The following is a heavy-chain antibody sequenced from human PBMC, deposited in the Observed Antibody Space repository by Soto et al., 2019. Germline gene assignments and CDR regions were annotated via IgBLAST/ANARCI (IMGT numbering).Heavy chain of an antibody. CDR1: GVTFSSYA. D-gene: IGHD4-17*01. V-gene: IGHV3-23*01. CDR2: ITGSGGST. CDR3: AKARDLDSGGNQNYYYYGLDV. J-gene: IGHJ6*02. Sequence: GGSLRLSCAVSGVTFSSYAMSWVRQAPGKGLEWVSTITGSGGSTYYAGFVKGRVTIFRDNSKNTLYLQMNSLRAEDTAVYYCAKARDLDSGGNQNYYYYGLDVWGQGTTVTVSS.